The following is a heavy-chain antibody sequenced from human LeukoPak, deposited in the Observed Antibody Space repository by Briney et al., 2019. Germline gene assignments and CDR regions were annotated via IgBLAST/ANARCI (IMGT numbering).Heavy chain of an antibody. CDR1: GFTFSSYS. J-gene: IGHJ3*02. V-gene: IGHV3-48*01. CDR2: ISSSSSTI. CDR3: AKGAISSSSWYDAFDI. Sequence: GGSLRLSCAASGFTFSSYSMNWVRQAPGKGLEWVSYISSSSSTIYYADSVKGRFTISRDNAKNSLYLQMNSLRAEDTAVYYCAKGAISSSSWYDAFDIWGQGTMVTVSS. D-gene: IGHD6-13*01.